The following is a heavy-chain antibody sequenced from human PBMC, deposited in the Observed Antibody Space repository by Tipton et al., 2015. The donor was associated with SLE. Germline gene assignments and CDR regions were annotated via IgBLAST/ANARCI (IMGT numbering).Heavy chain of an antibody. CDR1: GFTFSSYS. Sequence: GSLRLSCAASGFTFSSYSMNWVRQAPGKGLEWVSYISSSSSYTNYADSVKGRFTISRDNAKNSLYLQMNSLRAEDTAVYYCARGPTYQLLYAFDIWGQGTMVTVSS. CDR2: ISSSSSYT. J-gene: IGHJ3*02. D-gene: IGHD2-2*01. CDR3: ARGPTYQLLYAFDI. V-gene: IGHV3-21*01.